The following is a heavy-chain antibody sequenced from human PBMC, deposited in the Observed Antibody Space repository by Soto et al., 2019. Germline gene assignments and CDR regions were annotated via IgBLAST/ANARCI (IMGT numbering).Heavy chain of an antibody. CDR3: VKSAIMTDVLKDYYGMDL. D-gene: IGHD2-8*01. Sequence: PGGSLRLSCAASEFTFSSNGMQWVRQAAGKGLEWVAGISGDGSKRYYADSLKGRFTISRDNSKNMLHLQMNNLRPEDTAVYYCVKSAIMTDVLKDYYGMDLWGQGTTVTVS. V-gene: IGHV3-30*18. J-gene: IGHJ6*02. CDR2: ISGDGSKR. CDR1: EFTFSSNG.